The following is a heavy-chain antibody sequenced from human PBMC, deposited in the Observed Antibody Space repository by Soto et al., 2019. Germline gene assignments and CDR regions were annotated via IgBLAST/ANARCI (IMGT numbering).Heavy chain of an antibody. J-gene: IGHJ4*02. Sequence: QLQLQESGPGLVKPSETLSLTCTVSGGSISSSSYYWSWIRQPPGKGLEWIGSIYYSGSTYYNPSLKRRVTISVDTSKNQFSLKLSSVTAADTAVSYCARKIDYIPRHFDYWGQGTLVTVSS. CDR1: GGSISSSSYY. D-gene: IGHD3-16*01. V-gene: IGHV4-39*01. CDR2: IYYSGST. CDR3: ARKIDYIPRHFDY.